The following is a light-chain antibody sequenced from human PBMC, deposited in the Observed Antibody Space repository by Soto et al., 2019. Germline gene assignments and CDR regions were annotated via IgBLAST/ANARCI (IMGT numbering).Light chain of an antibody. CDR2: AAS. CDR1: QGISSY. Sequence: DIQLTQSPSFLSASVGDRVIITCRVSQGISSYLAWYQQKPGKAPKLLIYAASTLQSGVPSRFSGSGSGTEFTLTISSLQPEDFATYYCQQLNSYPRTFGQGTKVEI. J-gene: IGKJ1*01. CDR3: QQLNSYPRT. V-gene: IGKV1-9*01.